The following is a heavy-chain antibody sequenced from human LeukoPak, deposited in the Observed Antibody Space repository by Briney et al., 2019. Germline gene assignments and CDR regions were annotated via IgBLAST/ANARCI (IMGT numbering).Heavy chain of an antibody. V-gene: IGHV3-23*01. CDR3: AKDYAYFTVRELLFAS. J-gene: IGHJ4*02. CDR2: ISGSGSST. D-gene: IGHD3-16*01. Sequence: PGGSLRLSCAASGFTFDNFAMSWVRQAPGKGLEWVSAISGSGSSTYYADSVKGRFTISRDNSKSTLYLQMKSLRGEDTGVYYCAKDYAYFTVRELLFASRGQGALVTVSS. CDR1: GFTFDNFA.